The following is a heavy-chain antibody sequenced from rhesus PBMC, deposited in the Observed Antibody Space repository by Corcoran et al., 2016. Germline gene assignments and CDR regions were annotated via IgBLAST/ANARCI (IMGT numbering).Heavy chain of an antibody. CDR2: ISGISGST. V-gene: IGHV4-99*01. Sequence: QVQLQESGPGLVKPSETLSLTCAVSGYSISSGYYWVWIRPPPGTGLEYIGYISGISGSTDYHTVLKSRVTIEKDTSKNQFALRVSSVTVADTAVYYCARHGRLQGWYCDLWGPGTPITISS. J-gene: IGHJ2*01. D-gene: IGHD1-44*01. CDR3: ARHGRLQGWYCDL. CDR1: GYSISSGYY.